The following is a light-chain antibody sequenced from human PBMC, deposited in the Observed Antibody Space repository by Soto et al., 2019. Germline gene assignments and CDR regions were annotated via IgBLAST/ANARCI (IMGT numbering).Light chain of an antibody. CDR1: QSVGSN. V-gene: IGKV3-15*01. CDR2: GAF. Sequence: EIVLTQSPATLSVSPGERATLSCRTSQSVGSNLAWYQQKPGQAPRLLIYGAFIMAPGFPVTFRGTGSGSEFTLTISSLQSEDGALYYCQQYDKWPYTFGQGNNLEIK. J-gene: IGKJ2*01. CDR3: QQYDKWPYT.